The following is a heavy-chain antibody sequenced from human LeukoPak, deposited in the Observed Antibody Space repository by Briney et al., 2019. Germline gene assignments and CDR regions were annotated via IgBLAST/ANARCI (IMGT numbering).Heavy chain of an antibody. V-gene: IGHV4-61*05. CDR2: IYYIGST. D-gene: IGHD6-13*01. Sequence: DPSETLSLTCTVSGGSISSSSYYWGWIRQPPGKGLEWIGYIYYIGSTNYNPSLKSRVTISVDTSKKQFSLKLNSVTAADTAVYYCARGRWAYWYFDLWGRGTLVTVSS. CDR1: GGSISSSSYY. CDR3: ARGRWAYWYFDL. J-gene: IGHJ2*01.